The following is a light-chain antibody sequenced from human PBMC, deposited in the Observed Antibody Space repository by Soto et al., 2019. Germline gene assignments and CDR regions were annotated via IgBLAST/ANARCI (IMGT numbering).Light chain of an antibody. CDR2: GNS. J-gene: IGLJ1*01. CDR1: SSNIGAGYD. CDR3: QSYDSSLSGAA. V-gene: IGLV1-40*01. Sequence: QSVLTQPPSVSGAPGQRVTISCTGSSSNIGAGYDVHWYQQLPGTAHKLLIYGNSNRPSGVPDRFSGSKSGTSASLAITGLQAEDEADYYCQSYDSSLSGAAFGTGTKVTVL.